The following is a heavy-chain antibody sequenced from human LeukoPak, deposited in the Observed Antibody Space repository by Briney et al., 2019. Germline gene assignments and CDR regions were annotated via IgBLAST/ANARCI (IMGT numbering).Heavy chain of an antibody. CDR3: ARELVAARAFDP. J-gene: IGHJ5*02. D-gene: IGHD6-6*01. CDR2: INPNSGGT. V-gene: IGHV1-2*02. CDR1: GYTFTGYY. Sequence: ASVKVSCKASGYTFTGYYMHWVRQAPGQGLEWMGWINPNSGGTNYAQKFQGRVTMTRDTSISTAYMELSRLRSDDTAVYYCARELVAARAFDPWGQGTLVTVSS.